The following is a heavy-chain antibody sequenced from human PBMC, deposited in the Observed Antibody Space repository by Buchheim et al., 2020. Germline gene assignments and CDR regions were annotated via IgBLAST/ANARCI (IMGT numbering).Heavy chain of an antibody. CDR2: SSGSGSST. CDR3: AKSFGVYYFDY. D-gene: IGHD3-10*01. V-gene: IGHV3-23*01. J-gene: IGHJ4*02. CDR1: GFTFTRYA. Sequence: EVQLLESGGGLVQPGGSLRLSCAASGFTFTRYAMSWVRQAPGKGLEWVSGSSGSGSSTHYADPVKGRFTISRDNSKNTLYLQMNSLRAEDTAVYYCAKSFGVYYFDYWGQGTL.